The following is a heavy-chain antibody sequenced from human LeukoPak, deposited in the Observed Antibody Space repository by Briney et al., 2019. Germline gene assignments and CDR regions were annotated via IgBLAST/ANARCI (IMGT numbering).Heavy chain of an antibody. D-gene: IGHD1-26*01. CDR1: GGSFSGYY. V-gene: IGHV4-34*01. CDR2: INHSGST. J-gene: IGHJ4*02. CDR3: ARDGMRGSHYHFDY. Sequence: ASETLSLTCAVYGGSFSGYYWSWIRQPPGKGLEWIGEINHSGSTNYNPSLKSRVTISVDTSKNQFSLKLSSVTAADTAVYYCARDGMRGSHYHFDYWGQGTLVTVSS.